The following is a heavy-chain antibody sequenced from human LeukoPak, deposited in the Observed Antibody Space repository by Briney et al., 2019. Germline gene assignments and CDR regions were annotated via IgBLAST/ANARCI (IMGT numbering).Heavy chain of an antibody. J-gene: IGHJ5*01. CDR2: INPNSGGT. CDR1: GYTFTGYY. CDR3: ARDGSGSYWFDS. D-gene: IGHD3-10*01. V-gene: IGHV1-2*02. Sequence: GASVTETCKASGYTFTGYYMHWVRQAPGQGLEWMGWINPNSGGTNYAQKFQGRVTMTRDTSISTAYMELSRLRSDDTAVYYCARDGSGSYWFDSWAQGTLVTVSS.